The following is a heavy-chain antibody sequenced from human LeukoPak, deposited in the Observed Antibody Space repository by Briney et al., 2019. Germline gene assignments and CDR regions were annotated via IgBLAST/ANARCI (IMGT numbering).Heavy chain of an antibody. V-gene: IGHV4-34*01. CDR1: GGSFSGYY. CDR2: INHSGST. J-gene: IGHJ5*02. Sequence: SETLSLTCAVYGGSFSGYYWSWIRQPPGKGLEWIGEINHSGSTNYNPSHKGRVTISVDTSKNQFSLKLSSVTAADTAVYYCARGRGLRYFDWALNWFDPWGQGTLVTVSS. D-gene: IGHD3-9*01. CDR3: ARGRGLRYFDWALNWFDP.